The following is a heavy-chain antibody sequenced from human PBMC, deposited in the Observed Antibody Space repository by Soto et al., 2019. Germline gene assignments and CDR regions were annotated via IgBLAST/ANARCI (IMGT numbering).Heavy chain of an antibody. J-gene: IGHJ6*02. D-gene: IGHD1-26*01. CDR3: ARTLVGAKKKTTSSYYYFGMDV. CDR2: IIPIFGTA. CDR1: GGTFSSYA. V-gene: IGHV1-69*01. Sequence: QVQLVQSGAEVKKPGSSVKVSCKASGGTFSSYAISWVRQAPGQGLEWMGGIIPIFGTANYAQKFQGRVTITAEETTSTAYMELSSLRAEDTAVYYFARTLVGAKKKTTSSYYYFGMDVWGQGTTVTVS.